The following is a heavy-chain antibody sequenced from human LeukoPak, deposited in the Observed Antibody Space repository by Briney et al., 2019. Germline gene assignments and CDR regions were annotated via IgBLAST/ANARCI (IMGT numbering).Heavy chain of an antibody. CDR2: IYYSGST. V-gene: IGHV4-59*08. Sequence: SETLSLTCTDSGGSIRSYYWSWIRQPPGKGLEWIGYIYYSGSTNYNPSLKSRATISVDTSKNQFSLKLTSVTAADTAVYYCARPYYYDSRIDPWGQGTLVTVSS. CDR1: GGSIRSYY. CDR3: ARPYYYDSRIDP. D-gene: IGHD3-22*01. J-gene: IGHJ5*02.